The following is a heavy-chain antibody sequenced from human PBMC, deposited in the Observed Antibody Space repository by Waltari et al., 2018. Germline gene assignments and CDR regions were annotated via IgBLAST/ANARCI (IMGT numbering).Heavy chain of an antibody. D-gene: IGHD3-16*01. Sequence: QVQLVESGGGVVQRGGSLRLPCAASGFTCSSYGMPWGRQAPGLGWVAVIWYDGSNKYYADSVKGRFTISRDNSKNTLYLQMNSLRAEDTAVYYCARGGTPGGDYYYYYMDVWGKGTTVTVSS. J-gene: IGHJ6*03. V-gene: IGHV3-33*01. CDR1: GFTCSSYG. CDR2: IWYDGSNK. CDR3: ARGGTPGGDYYYYYMDV.